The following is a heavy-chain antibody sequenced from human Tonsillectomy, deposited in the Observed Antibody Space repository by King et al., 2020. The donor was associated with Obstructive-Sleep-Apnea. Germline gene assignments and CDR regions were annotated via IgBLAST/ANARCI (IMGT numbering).Heavy chain of an antibody. CDR3: AKEREKRGYTAYPDY. Sequence: QVQLVESGGGVVQPGRSLRLSCAASGFIFSSYGMHWVRQAPGKGLEWVAVISFDGMNEYYADSVRGRFTISRDNSKSTLYLQMSSLSTEDTAVYYCAKEREKRGYTAYPDYWGQGTLVTVSS. CDR1: GFIFSSYG. D-gene: IGHD5-12*01. V-gene: IGHV3-30*18. J-gene: IGHJ4*02. CDR2: ISFDGMNE.